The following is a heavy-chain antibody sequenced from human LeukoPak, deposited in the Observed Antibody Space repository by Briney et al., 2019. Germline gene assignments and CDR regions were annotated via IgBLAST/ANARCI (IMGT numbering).Heavy chain of an antibody. CDR1: GGSISSHY. J-gene: IGHJ4*02. CDR2: IYYSGST. V-gene: IGHV4-59*07. Sequence: SPTLSLTRTLSGGSISSHYCSSIRHHPGDGMEWIGYIYYSGSTNYHPSLKSRFTISVDTSKNHFSLKPSSVIPTRPAFFVWARSSHEMAGTATDFDYWGQGTLVTVSS. CDR3: ARSSHEMAGTATDFDY. D-gene: IGHD6-19*01.